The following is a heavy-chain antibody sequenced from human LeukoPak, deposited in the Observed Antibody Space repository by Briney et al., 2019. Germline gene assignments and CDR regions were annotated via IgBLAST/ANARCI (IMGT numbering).Heavy chain of an antibody. Sequence: ASVKVSCKASGYTFTSYAMHWVRQAPGQRLEWMGWINAGNGNTKYSQKFQGRVTITRDTSASTVYMDLSSLRSEDTAVYYCARDYRLVGAYAFDIWGQGTMVTVSS. V-gene: IGHV1-3*01. D-gene: IGHD1-26*01. J-gene: IGHJ3*02. CDR1: GYTFTSYA. CDR3: ARDYRLVGAYAFDI. CDR2: INAGNGNT.